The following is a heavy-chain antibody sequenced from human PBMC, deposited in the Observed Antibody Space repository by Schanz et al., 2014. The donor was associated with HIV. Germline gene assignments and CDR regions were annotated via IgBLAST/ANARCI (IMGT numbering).Heavy chain of an antibody. Sequence: QVQLQESGPGLVKPSQTLSLTCTVSGGSITSGGHYWSWIRQHPGKGLEWLGYMYYSGSTYYNPSLKSRVTISVDTSKNQFSLKLSSVTAADTAVYYCARGGYSYGYYYYYGMDVWGQGTTVTVSS. CDR1: GGSITSGGHY. V-gene: IGHV4-30-4*08. CDR2: MYYSGST. D-gene: IGHD5-18*01. J-gene: IGHJ6*02. CDR3: ARGGYSYGYYYYYGMDV.